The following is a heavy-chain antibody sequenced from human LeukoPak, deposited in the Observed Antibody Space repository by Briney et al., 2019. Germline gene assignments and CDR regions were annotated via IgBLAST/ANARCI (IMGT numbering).Heavy chain of an antibody. CDR1: GYTFTGYY. D-gene: IGHD3-10*01. V-gene: IGHV1-2*02. CDR3: ASSTVWFGELFPGDY. CDR2: INPNSGGT. J-gene: IGHJ4*02. Sequence: GASVKVSCKASGYTFTGYYMHWVRQAPGQGLEWMGWINPNSGGTNYAQKFQGRVTMTRDTSISTAYMELSRLRSDDTAVYHCASSTVWFGELFPGDYWGQGTLVTVSS.